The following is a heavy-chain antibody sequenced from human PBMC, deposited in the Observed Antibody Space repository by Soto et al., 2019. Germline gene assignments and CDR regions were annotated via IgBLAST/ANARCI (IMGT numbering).Heavy chain of an antibody. CDR1: GYTFTSYY. J-gene: IGHJ6*02. Sequence: ASVKVSCKASGYTFTSYYMHWVRQAPGQGLEWMGIINPSGGSTSYAQKFQGRVTMTRDTSTSTVYMELSSLRSEDTAVYYCARDRRGYCSSTSCYGAYYYGMDVRGQGTTVTGSS. CDR3: ARDRRGYCSSTSCYGAYYYGMDV. V-gene: IGHV1-46*01. D-gene: IGHD2-2*01. CDR2: INPSGGST.